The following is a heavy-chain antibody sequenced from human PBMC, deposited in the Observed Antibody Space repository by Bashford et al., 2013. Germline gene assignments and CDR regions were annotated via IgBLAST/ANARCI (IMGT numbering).Heavy chain of an antibody. CDR2: IHTSGST. CDR3: AKDTEGFSSPV. J-gene: IGHJ6*02. V-gene: IGHV4-4*07. D-gene: IGHD6-13*01. CDR1: GGSITNFY. Sequence: SETLSLTCSVSGGSITNFYLNWIRQPAGKGLEWIGRIHTSGSTNYNPSLKSRVTMSLDKSKNQFFLKLTSVTAADTAVYYCAKDTEGFSSPVWGQGTAVTVSS.